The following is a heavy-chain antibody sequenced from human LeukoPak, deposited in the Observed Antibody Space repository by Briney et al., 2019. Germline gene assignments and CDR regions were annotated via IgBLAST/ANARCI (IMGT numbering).Heavy chain of an antibody. CDR3: AREGYYDSSGYPPGGIQH. D-gene: IGHD3-22*01. CDR2: INPNSGGT. V-gene: IGHV1-2*02. Sequence: ALVTVSCKASGYAFTGYYMHWVRQAPGQGLEWMGWINPNSGGTNYAQKFQGRVTMTRDTSLSTAYMELSRRRSDDTAVYYCAREGYYDSSGYPPGGIQHWGEGTLVTVSS. J-gene: IGHJ1*01. CDR1: GYAFTGYY.